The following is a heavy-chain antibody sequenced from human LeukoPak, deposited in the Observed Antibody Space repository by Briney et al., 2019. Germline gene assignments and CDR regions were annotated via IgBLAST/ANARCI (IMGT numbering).Heavy chain of an antibody. CDR3: ARDMYYYDSSGFYYYYYMDV. J-gene: IGHJ6*03. Sequence: SETLSLTCTVSGGSISSYYWSWIRQPPGKGLEWIGYIYYSGSTNYNPSLKSRVTISVDTSKNQFSLKLSSVTAADTAVYYCARDMYYYDSSGFYYYYYMDVWGKGTTVTVSS. CDR1: GGSISSYY. CDR2: IYYSGST. V-gene: IGHV4-59*12. D-gene: IGHD3-22*01.